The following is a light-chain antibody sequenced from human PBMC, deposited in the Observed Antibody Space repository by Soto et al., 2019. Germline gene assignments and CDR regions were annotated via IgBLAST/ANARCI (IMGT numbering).Light chain of an antibody. J-gene: IGKJ5*01. CDR3: QQYGSSPPIT. CDR2: GAS. Sequence: EIVFTQSPVTLSLSPGERATLSCRASQSVTTSYLAWYQQKPGQAPRLLIYGASSRATGTPDRFSGSGSGTDFTLTISRLEPEDFAVYYCQQYGSSPPITFGQGTRLEIK. V-gene: IGKV3-20*01. CDR1: QSVTTSY.